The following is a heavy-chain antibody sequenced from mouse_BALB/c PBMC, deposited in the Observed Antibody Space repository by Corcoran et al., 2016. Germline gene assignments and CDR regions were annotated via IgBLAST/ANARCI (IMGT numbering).Heavy chain of an antibody. CDR3: GRSREGNYVIY. V-gene: IGHV14-3*02. D-gene: IGHD2-1*01. J-gene: IGHJ2*01. CDR2: IDPANGSI. CDR1: GFNIKDTY. Sequence: EVQLRQSGAELVKPGASVKLSCTASGFNIKDTYMHWVKQRPEQGLEWIGRIDPANGSIKSDPKFQVKATMTADTSSNTVYLQLSSLTSEATAVYYCGRSREGNYVIYWGQGTTLTVSS.